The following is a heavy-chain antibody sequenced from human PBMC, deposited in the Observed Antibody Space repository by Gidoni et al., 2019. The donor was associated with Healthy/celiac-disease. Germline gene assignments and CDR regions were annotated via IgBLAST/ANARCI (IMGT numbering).Heavy chain of an antibody. V-gene: IGHV1-2*02. Sequence: QVQLVQSGAEVKKPGASVTVSCKASGYTFTGYYMHWVRQAPGQGLEWMGWINPNSGGTNYAQKFQGRVTMTRDTSISTAYMELSRLRSDDTAVYYCARGGMPPDYYYYYGMDVWGQGTTVTVSS. CDR2: INPNSGGT. D-gene: IGHD2-2*01. J-gene: IGHJ6*02. CDR3: ARGGMPPDYYYYYGMDV. CDR1: GYTFTGYY.